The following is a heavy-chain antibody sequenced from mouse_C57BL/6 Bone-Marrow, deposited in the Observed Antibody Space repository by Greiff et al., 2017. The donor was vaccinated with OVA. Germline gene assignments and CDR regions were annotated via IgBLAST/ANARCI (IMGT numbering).Heavy chain of an antibody. CDR2: IFPGSGST. V-gene: IGHV1-75*01. Sequence: VQVVESGPELVKPGASVKISCKASGYTFTDCYINWVKQRPGQGLEWIGWIFPGSGSTYYNEKFKGKATLTVDKSSSTAYMQLSSLTSEDSAVYYCARSPRGNYAMDYWGQGTSVTVSS. J-gene: IGHJ4*01. CDR1: GYTFTDCY. CDR3: ARSPRGNYAMDY. D-gene: IGHD2-14*01.